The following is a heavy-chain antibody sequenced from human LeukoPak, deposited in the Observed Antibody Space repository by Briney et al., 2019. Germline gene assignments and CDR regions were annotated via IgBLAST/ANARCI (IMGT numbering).Heavy chain of an antibody. CDR1: GGSISSYY. D-gene: IGHD3-22*01. Sequence: PSETLSLTCTVSGGSISSYYWSWIRQPPGKGLEWIGYIYYSGSTNYNPSLKSRVTISVDTSKNQFSLKLSSVTAADTAVYYCARGLGEMVVFISVFDFWGKGKMVTVSS. CDR3: ARGLGEMVVFISVFDF. J-gene: IGHJ3*01. CDR2: IYYSGST. V-gene: IGHV4-59*12.